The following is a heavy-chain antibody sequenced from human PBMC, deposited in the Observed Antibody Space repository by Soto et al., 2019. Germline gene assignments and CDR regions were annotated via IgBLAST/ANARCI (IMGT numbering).Heavy chain of an antibody. CDR2: ISLSSSTI. CDR3: ARDSRNYYYYMDV. Sequence: EVQLVESGGGLVQPGGSLRLSCAASGFTFSSYNMNWVRQAPGKWLDWISDISLSSSTIFYADSVKGRFTISRDNAKNSLYLQMNSLRAEDTAVYYCARDSRNYYYYMDVWGKGTTVTVSS. CDR1: GFTFSSYN. J-gene: IGHJ6*03. V-gene: IGHV3-48*01.